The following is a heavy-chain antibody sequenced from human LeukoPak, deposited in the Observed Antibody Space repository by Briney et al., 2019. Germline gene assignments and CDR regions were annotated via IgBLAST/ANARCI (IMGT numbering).Heavy chain of an antibody. CDR1: GGSFSGYY. D-gene: IGHD3-10*01. J-gene: IGHJ4*02. CDR3: ARGPLDYYGSGSYGY. CDR2: INHSGST. V-gene: IGHV4-34*01. Sequence: PSETLSLTCAVYGGSFSGYYWSWIRQPPGKGLEWIGEINHSGSTNYNPSLKSRVTISVDTSKNQFSLKLSSVTAADTAVYYCARGPLDYYGSGSYGYWGQGTLVTVSS.